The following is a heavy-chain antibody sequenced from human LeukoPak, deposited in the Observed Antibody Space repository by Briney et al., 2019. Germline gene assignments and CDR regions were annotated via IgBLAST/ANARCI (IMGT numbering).Heavy chain of an antibody. J-gene: IGHJ4*02. CDR2: ISDSGGRT. Sequence: PGGSLRLSCAVSGITLSNYGMSWVRQAPGKGLEWVAGISDSGGRTNYADSVKGRFTISRDNPKNTLYLQMNSLRAEDTAMYFCAKRGVVTRVILVGFHKEAYYFDSWGQGALVTVSS. D-gene: IGHD3-22*01. CDR1: GITLSNYG. CDR3: AKRGVVTRVILVGFHKEAYYFDS. V-gene: IGHV3-23*01.